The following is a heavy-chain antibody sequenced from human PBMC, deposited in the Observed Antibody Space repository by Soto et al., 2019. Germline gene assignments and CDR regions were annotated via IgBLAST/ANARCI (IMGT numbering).Heavy chain of an antibody. CDR2: INVYNGDR. CDR1: GYIFTKYG. V-gene: IGHV1-18*01. Sequence: ASVKVSCKAQGYIFTKYGIGWVRQAPGHGLEWMGLINVYNGDRKVAQKFQDRVSMTTDTATDTAYMELKSLRSGDTAVYYCARLQLGGDRMLNWFDPWGQGTLVTVSS. D-gene: IGHD2-21*02. J-gene: IGHJ5*02. CDR3: ARLQLGGDRMLNWFDP.